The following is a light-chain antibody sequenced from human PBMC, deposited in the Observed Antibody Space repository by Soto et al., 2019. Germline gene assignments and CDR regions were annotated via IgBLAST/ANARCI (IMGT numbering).Light chain of an antibody. CDR1: QVISTS. CDR2: AAS. V-gene: IGKV1-39*01. J-gene: IGKJ1*01. Sequence: DIQMTQSPSSLSPSIGESVTITCRASQVISTSLAWYQVKPGKAPKLLIYAASTLESGVPSRFSGSGSGTDFTLTISSLQPEDFATYYCQQSYSTPWTFGQGTKVDI. CDR3: QQSYSTPWT.